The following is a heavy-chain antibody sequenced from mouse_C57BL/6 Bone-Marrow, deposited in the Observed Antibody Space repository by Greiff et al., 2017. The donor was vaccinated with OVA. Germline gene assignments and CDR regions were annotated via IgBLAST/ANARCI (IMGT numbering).Heavy chain of an antibody. V-gene: IGHV1-26*01. Sequence: EVQLQQSGPELVKPGASVKISCKASGYTFTDYYMNWVKQSHGKSLEWIGDINPNNGGTSYNQKFKGKATFTVDKSSSTAYMELRSLTSEDSAVYYCARGGDGYRFADWGQGTLVTVSA. CDR3: ARGGDGYRFAD. CDR1: GYTFTDYY. D-gene: IGHD2-3*01. CDR2: INPNNGGT. J-gene: IGHJ3*01.